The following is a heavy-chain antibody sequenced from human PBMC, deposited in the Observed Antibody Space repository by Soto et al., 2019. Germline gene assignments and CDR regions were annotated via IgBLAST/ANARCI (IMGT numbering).Heavy chain of an antibody. Sequence: GGSLSLSCAASVFTFRSFCMHWVRQAPGKGLEWVALISYDGSDEYYADSVKGRFTASRDNSKSSLFLQVNSLTSEDTAVYHCARSRSGAVPDSLGFWGQGTLVTVSS. CDR3: ARSRSGAVPDSLGF. D-gene: IGHD3-10*01. V-gene: IGHV3-30*03. CDR1: VFTFRSFC. CDR2: ISYDGSDE. J-gene: IGHJ4*02.